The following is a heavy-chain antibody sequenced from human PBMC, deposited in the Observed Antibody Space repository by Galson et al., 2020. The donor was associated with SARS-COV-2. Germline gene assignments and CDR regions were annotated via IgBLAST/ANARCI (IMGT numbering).Heavy chain of an antibody. CDR1: GFTFSSYG. D-gene: IGHD3-22*01. CDR3: AKDGFYYDSSGYYHAPYYYYGMDV. J-gene: IGHJ6*02. CDR2: ISYDGSNK. Sequence: PGGSLRLSCAASGFTFSSYGMHWVRQAPGKGLEWVAVISYDGSNKYYADSVKGRFTISRDNSKNTLYLQMNSLRAEDTAVYYCAKDGFYYDSSGYYHAPYYYYGMDVWGQGTTVTVSS. V-gene: IGHV3-30*18.